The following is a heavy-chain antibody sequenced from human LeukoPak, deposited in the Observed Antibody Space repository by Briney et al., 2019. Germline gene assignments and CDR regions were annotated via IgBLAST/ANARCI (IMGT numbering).Heavy chain of an antibody. J-gene: IGHJ4*02. CDR2: ITYSGST. CDR1: GGSISNYF. Sequence: SEALSLTCTVSGGSISNYFWSWIRQPPGKGLEWIGFITYSGSTDHNPSLKSRVTISVDASKNQFSLKLTSVTAADTAVYYCVRHTTSGWYQVVYWGQGTLVTVSS. CDR3: VRHTTSGWYQVVY. V-gene: IGHV4-59*01. D-gene: IGHD6-19*01.